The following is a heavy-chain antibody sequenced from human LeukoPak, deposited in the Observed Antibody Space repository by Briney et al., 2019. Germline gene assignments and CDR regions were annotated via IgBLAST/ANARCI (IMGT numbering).Heavy chain of an antibody. V-gene: IGHV4-39*07. Sequence: PSETLSLTCTVSGGSISSSSYYWVWIRQPPGKGLEWIGSIYYSGSTYYNPSLKSRVTISVDTSKNQFSLKLSSVTAADTAVYYCARGCSGGSCYSHAFDIWGQGTMVTVSS. D-gene: IGHD2-15*01. CDR2: IYYSGST. CDR3: ARGCSGGSCYSHAFDI. CDR1: GGSISSSSYY. J-gene: IGHJ3*02.